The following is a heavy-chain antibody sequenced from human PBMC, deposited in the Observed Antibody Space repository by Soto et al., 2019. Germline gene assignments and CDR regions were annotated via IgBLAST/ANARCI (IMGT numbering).Heavy chain of an antibody. V-gene: IGHV1-8*01. Sequence: ASVKVSCKASGYTFTSYDINWVRQATGQGLEWMGWMNPNSGNTGYAQKFQGRVTMTRNTSISTAYMELSSLRSEDTAVYYCARGYLNTYYDILTGYYNYYYYGMDVWGQ. CDR1: GYTFTSYD. CDR3: ARGYLNTYYDILTGYYNYYYYGMDV. CDR2: MNPNSGNT. D-gene: IGHD3-9*01. J-gene: IGHJ6*02.